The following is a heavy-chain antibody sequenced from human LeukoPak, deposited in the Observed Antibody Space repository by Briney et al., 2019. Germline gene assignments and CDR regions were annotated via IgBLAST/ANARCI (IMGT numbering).Heavy chain of an antibody. D-gene: IGHD1-26*01. CDR2: ISGSGGST. Sequence: PGGSLRLSCAASGFTFSSYAMSWVRQAPGKGLEWVSAISGSGGSTYYADSVKGRFTISRDNSKNTLYLQMNSLRAEDTAVYYCARGGGALYYFDYWGQGTLVTVSS. CDR3: ARGGGALYYFDY. J-gene: IGHJ4*02. V-gene: IGHV3-23*01. CDR1: GFTFSSYA.